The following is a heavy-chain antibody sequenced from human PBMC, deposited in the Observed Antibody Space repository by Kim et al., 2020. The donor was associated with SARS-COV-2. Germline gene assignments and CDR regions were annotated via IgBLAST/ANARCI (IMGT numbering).Heavy chain of an antibody. D-gene: IGHD3-10*01. CDR1: GYTFTSYY. CDR2: INPSGGST. V-gene: IGHV1-46*01. CDR3: ARAPEWFGELDCWFDP. Sequence: ASVKVSCKASGYTFTSYYMHWVRQAPGQGLEWMGIINPSGGSTSYAQKFQGRVTMTRDTSTSTVYMELSSLRSEDTAVYYCARAPEWFGELDCWFDPWGQGTLVTVSS. J-gene: IGHJ5*02.